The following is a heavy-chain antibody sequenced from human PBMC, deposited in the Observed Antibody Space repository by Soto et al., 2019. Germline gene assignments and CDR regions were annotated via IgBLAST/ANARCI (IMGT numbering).Heavy chain of an antibody. CDR2: INSGSSTI. Sequence: PGGSLRLSCAASGFIFSGYSMNWVRQAPGKGLEWISYINSGSSTICYPDSVKGRFTISRDNAKNTLYLQMNSLRAEDTAVYYCARDTREYYDFWSGYYHYGMDVWGQGTTVTVSS. J-gene: IGHJ6*02. D-gene: IGHD3-3*01. CDR3: ARDTREYYDFWSGYYHYGMDV. V-gene: IGHV3-48*04. CDR1: GFIFSGYS.